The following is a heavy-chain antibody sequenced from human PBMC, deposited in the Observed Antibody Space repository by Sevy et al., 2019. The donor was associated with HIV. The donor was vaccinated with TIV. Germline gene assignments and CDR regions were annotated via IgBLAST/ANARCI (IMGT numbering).Heavy chain of an antibody. CDR3: ARSRSGYFDSSGYYIN. Sequence: GESLKISCKGHGYSFTSHWIGWVRQMPGKGLDWMGIIFPGDSETRYSPSFQGEFTISADKSTSTAFLQWSSLKASDTAIYYCARSRSGYFDSSGYYINWGQGTLVTVSS. CDR1: GYSFTSHW. D-gene: IGHD3-22*01. CDR2: IFPGDSET. V-gene: IGHV5-51*01. J-gene: IGHJ4*02.